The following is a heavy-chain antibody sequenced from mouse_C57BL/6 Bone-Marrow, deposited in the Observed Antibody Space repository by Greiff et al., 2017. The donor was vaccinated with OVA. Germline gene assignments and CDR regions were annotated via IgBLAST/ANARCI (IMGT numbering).Heavy chain of an antibody. V-gene: IGHV5-4*01. D-gene: IGHD2-3*01. J-gene: IGHJ4*01. CDR2: ISDGGSYT. CDR3: ARDGYSYAMDY. Sequence: EVQGVESGGGLVKPGGSLKLSCAASGFTFSSYAMSWVRQTPEKRLEWVATISDGGSYTYYPDNVKGRFTISRDNAKNNLYLQMSHLKSEDTAMYYCARDGYSYAMDYWGQGTSVTVSS. CDR1: GFTFSSYA.